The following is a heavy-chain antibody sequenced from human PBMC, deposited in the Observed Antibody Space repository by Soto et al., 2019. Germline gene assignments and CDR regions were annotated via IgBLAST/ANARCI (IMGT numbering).Heavy chain of an antibody. J-gene: IGHJ4*02. V-gene: IGHV3-23*01. Sequence: GGSLRLSCAASGFTFSSYAMSWVRQAPGKGLEWVSAISGSGGSTYYAVSVKGRFTISRDNSKNTLYLQRNSLRAEDTAVYYCAKELRRAEILFDSGGQGALVTVYS. D-gene: IGHD3-16*01. CDR3: AKELRRAEILFDS. CDR1: GFTFSSYA. CDR2: ISGSGGST.